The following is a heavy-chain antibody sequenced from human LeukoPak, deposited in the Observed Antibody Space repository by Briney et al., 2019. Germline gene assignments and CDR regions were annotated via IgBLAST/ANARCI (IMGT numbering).Heavy chain of an antibody. CDR3: ARVAVCGGDCYLIDY. Sequence: GGSLRLSCAASGFTFSSYEMSWVRQAPGKGLEWVSYISSSGSTIYYADSVKGRFTISRDNAKNSLYLQMNSLRAEDTAVYYCARVAVCGGDCYLIDYWGQGALATVSS. V-gene: IGHV3-48*03. D-gene: IGHD2-21*02. CDR1: GFTFSSYE. J-gene: IGHJ4*02. CDR2: ISSSGSTI.